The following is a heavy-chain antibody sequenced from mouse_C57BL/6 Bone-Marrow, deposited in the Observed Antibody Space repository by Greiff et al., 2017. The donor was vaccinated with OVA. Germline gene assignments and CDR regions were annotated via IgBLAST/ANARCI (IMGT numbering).Heavy chain of an antibody. J-gene: IGHJ3*01. CDR1: GFTFSSYA. CDR2: ISSGGDYI. D-gene: IGHD2-5*01. CDR3: TRHYSNWFAY. V-gene: IGHV5S21*01. Sequence: EVKVEESGAGLVKPGGSLKLSCAASGFTFSSYAMSWVRQTPEKRLEWVAYISSGGDYIYYADTVKGRFTISRDNARNTLYLQMSSLKSEDTAMYYCTRHYSNWFAYWGQGTLVTVSA.